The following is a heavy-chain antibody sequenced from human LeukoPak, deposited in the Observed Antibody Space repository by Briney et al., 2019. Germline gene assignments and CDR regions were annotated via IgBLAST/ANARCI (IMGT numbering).Heavy chain of an antibody. Sequence: SVKASCKASGGTFSSYAISWVRQAPGQGLEWMGGIIPIFGTANYAQKFQGRVTITTDESTSTAYMELSSLRSEDTAVYYCAREKYCSGGSCYGDAFDIWGQGTMVTVSS. V-gene: IGHV1-69*05. D-gene: IGHD2-15*01. CDR1: GGTFSSYA. CDR3: AREKYCSGGSCYGDAFDI. CDR2: IIPIFGTA. J-gene: IGHJ3*02.